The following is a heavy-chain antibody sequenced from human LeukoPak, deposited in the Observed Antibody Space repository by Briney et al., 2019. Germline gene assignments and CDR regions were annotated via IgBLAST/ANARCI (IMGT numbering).Heavy chain of an antibody. V-gene: IGHV1-24*01. CDR1: GYTLTELS. D-gene: IGHD1-26*01. CDR3: ATALWEPQGY. CDR2: FDPEDGET. J-gene: IGHJ4*02. Sequence: ASVKVSCKVSGYTLTELSVHWERQAPGKGLEWMGGFDPEDGETIYAQKFQGRVTMTEDTSTDTAYMELSSLRSEDTAVYYCATALWEPQGYWGQGTLVTVSS.